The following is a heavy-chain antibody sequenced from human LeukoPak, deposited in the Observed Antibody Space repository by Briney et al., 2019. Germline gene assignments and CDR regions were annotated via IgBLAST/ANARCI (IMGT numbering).Heavy chain of an antibody. D-gene: IGHD3-22*01. CDR1: GDSISSSSYY. J-gene: IGHJ4*02. CDR2: IYYSVST. Sequence: SETLSLTCTVSGDSISSSSYYWGWIRQPPGKGLEWIGSIYYSVSTYYNPSLKSRVTISVDTSKKRFSLKLSSVTAADTAVYYCARMAYLSRNDSSEYWGQGTLVTVSS. CDR3: ARMAYLSRNDSSEY. V-gene: IGHV4-39*01.